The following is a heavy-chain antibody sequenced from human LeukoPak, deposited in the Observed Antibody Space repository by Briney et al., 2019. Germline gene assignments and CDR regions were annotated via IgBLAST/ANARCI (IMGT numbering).Heavy chain of an antibody. J-gene: IGHJ4*02. V-gene: IGHV3-23*01. Sequence: GGSLRLSCAASGFTFITNGMTWVRQAPGKGLDWVSGISGGGSSIHYADSVKGRFTVSRDNSESTLYLQMNSLRTDDTAIYYCTKSSGYIGSWGQGTLVTVSS. CDR3: TKSSGYIGS. CDR2: ISGGGSSI. CDR1: GFTFITNG. D-gene: IGHD3-22*01.